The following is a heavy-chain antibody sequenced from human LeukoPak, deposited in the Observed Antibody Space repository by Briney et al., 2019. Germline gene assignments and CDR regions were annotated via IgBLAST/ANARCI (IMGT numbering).Heavy chain of an antibody. V-gene: IGHV4-39*07. J-gene: IGHJ4*02. CDR2: IYYSGST. CDR3: AIWFGEY. D-gene: IGHD3-10*01. Sequence: SETLSLTCTVSGGSISSSSYYWGWIRQPPGKGLEWIGSIYYSGSTYYNPSLKSRVTISVDTSKNQFSLKLSSVTAADTAVYYCAIWFGEYWGQGTLVTVSS. CDR1: GGSISSSSYY.